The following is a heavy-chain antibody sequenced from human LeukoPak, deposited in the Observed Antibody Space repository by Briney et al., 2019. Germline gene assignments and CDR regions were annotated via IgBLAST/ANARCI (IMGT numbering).Heavy chain of an antibody. J-gene: IGHJ4*02. Sequence: GGSLRLSCAPSGFTFSSYGMHWVRQAPGKGLEWVAFIRYDGSNKYYADSVKGRFTISRDNSKNTLSLQMNSLRAEDTAVYYCAKGQRFYGYYYFDYWGQGTLITVSS. CDR3: AKGQRFYGYYYFDY. CDR2: IRYDGSNK. V-gene: IGHV3-30*02. D-gene: IGHD4-17*01. CDR1: GFTFSSYG.